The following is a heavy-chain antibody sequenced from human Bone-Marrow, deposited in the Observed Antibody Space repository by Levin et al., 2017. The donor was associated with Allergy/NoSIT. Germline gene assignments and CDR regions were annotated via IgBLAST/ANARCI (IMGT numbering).Heavy chain of an antibody. CDR2: IYSGGST. Sequence: ASQTLSLTCTVSGDSINNYNYYWGWVRQPPGKGLEWIGNIYSGGSTSYNPSLQSRVTISVDTSKSQFSLHLRSVSAADTAVYYCVRQGGVFSYSSSWHVDHWGRGILVSAS. D-gene: IGHD6-13*01. V-gene: IGHV4-39*01. J-gene: IGHJ4*01. CDR1: GDSINNYNYY. CDR3: VRQGGVFSYSSSWHVDH.